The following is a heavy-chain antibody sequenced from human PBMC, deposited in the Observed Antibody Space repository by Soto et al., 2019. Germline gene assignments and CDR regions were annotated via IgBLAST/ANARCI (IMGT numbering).Heavy chain of an antibody. Sequence: QVQLVQSGAEVKKPGASVKVSCKASGYTFTSYGISWVRQAPGQGLEWMGWISAYNGNTNYAQKLQGRVTMTPDTSTSTAYMELRSLRSDDTAVYYCARDPSMTTVTTYLWYFDLWGRGTLVTVSS. CDR1: GYTFTSYG. V-gene: IGHV1-18*01. J-gene: IGHJ2*01. CDR2: ISAYNGNT. CDR3: ARDPSMTTVTTYLWYFDL. D-gene: IGHD4-17*01.